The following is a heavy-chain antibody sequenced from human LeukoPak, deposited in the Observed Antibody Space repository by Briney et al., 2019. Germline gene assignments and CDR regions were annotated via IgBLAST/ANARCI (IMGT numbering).Heavy chain of an antibody. J-gene: IGHJ3*02. D-gene: IGHD3-22*01. Sequence: APVKVSCKASGYTFTSYYMHWVRQAPGQGLEWMGIINPSGGSTSYAQKFQGRVTMTRDMSTSTVYMELSSLRSEDTAVYYCARSGVGYYDSSGYYHDAFDIWGQGTMVTVSS. CDR1: GYTFTSYY. CDR3: ARSGVGYYDSSGYYHDAFDI. V-gene: IGHV1-46*01. CDR2: INPSGGST.